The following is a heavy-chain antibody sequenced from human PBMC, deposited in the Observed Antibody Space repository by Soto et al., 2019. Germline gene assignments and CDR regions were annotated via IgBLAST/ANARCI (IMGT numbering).Heavy chain of an antibody. Sequence: ASVKVSCKASGYTFTNYAIHWVRQAPGQRLEWLGWINAGNGNTKDSQRLEGRVTITRDTSASTAYVELSSLRSEDTAVYYCTRGRYFDWPTWNYGMDVWGQGTTVTVSS. CDR3: TRGRYFDWPTWNYGMDV. D-gene: IGHD3-9*01. V-gene: IGHV1-3*01. CDR1: GYTFTNYA. J-gene: IGHJ6*02. CDR2: INAGNGNT.